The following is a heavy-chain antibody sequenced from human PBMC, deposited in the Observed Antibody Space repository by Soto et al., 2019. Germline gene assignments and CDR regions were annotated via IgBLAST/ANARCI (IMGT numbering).Heavy chain of an antibody. D-gene: IGHD5-18*01. Sequence: GGSLRLSCAASGFTVSSNYMSWVRQAPGKGLEWVSVIYSGGSTYYADSVKGRFTISRDNSKNTLYLQMNSLRAEDTAVYYCAKVSRGYSYGYSDWGQGTLVTVSS. CDR1: GFTVSSNY. CDR3: AKVSRGYSYGYSD. J-gene: IGHJ4*02. CDR2: IYSGGST. V-gene: IGHV3-66*01.